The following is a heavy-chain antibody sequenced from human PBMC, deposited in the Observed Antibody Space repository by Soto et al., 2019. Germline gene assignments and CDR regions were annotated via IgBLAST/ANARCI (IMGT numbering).Heavy chain of an antibody. V-gene: IGHV3-33*01. D-gene: IGHD2-21*02. CDR3: ARDCGGDCYSGDWYFDL. CDR2: IWYDGSNK. CDR1: GFTFSRYG. J-gene: IGHJ2*01. Sequence: QVQLLESGGGVVQPGRSLRLSCAASGFTFSRYGMHCVRQAPGKGLEWVAVIWYDGSNKYYADSVKGRFTISRDNSKNTLYLQMNSLRAEDTAVYYCARDCGGDCYSGDWYFDLWGRGTLVTVSS.